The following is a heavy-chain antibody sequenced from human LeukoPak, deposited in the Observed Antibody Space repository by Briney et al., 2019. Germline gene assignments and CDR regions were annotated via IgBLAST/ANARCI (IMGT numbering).Heavy chain of an antibody. J-gene: IGHJ4*02. CDR3: ARDENGDFSFDY. Sequence: HSGGSLRLSCAASGFTFSRYEMHWVRQAPGKGLEWVSYISSSGSSIYYADSVKGRFTISRDNAKNSLYLQMNSLRPEDTAIYYCARDENGDFSFDYWGQGTLVTVSS. CDR1: GFTFSRYE. CDR2: ISSSGSSI. D-gene: IGHD4-17*01. V-gene: IGHV3-48*03.